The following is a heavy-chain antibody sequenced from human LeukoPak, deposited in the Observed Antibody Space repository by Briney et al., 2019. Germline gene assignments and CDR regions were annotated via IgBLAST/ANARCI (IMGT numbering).Heavy chain of an antibody. CDR3: ASCYGSGSYPLRGFDY. V-gene: IGHV1-18*04. Sequence: ASVKVSCKASGYTFTSYGISWVRQAPGQGLEWMGWISAYNGNTNYAQKLQGRVTMTTDTSTSTAYMELRSLRSDDTAVYYCASCYGSGSYPLRGFDYWGQGTLVTVSS. CDR1: GYTFTSYG. D-gene: IGHD3-10*01. J-gene: IGHJ4*02. CDR2: ISAYNGNT.